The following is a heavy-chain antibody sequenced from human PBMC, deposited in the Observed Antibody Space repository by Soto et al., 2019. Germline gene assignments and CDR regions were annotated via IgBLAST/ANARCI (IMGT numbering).Heavy chain of an antibody. Sequence: SETLSLTCAVSVYSISSGYYWGWIRQPPGKGLEWIGSIYHSGSTYYNPSLKSRVTISVDTSKNQFSLKLSSVTAADTAVYYCARGYPTQYYYGMDVWGHASTVTV. D-gene: IGHD1-1*01. J-gene: IGHJ6*02. V-gene: IGHV4-38-2*01. CDR3: ARGYPTQYYYGMDV. CDR2: IYHSGST. CDR1: VYSISSGYY.